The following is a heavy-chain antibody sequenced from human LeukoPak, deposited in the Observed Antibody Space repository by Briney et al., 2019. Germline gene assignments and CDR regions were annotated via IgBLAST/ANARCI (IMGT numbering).Heavy chain of an antibody. Sequence: SVKVSCKASGGTFSSYAISWVRQAPGQGLEWMGGIIPTYGTVNYAQKFQGRVTITTDESASTAYMELSSLRSEDTAVYYCTRSRSGYYSYYFDYRGQGTLVTVSS. D-gene: IGHD3-22*01. V-gene: IGHV1-69*05. CDR3: TRSRSGYYSYYFDY. CDR2: IIPTYGTV. CDR1: GGTFSSYA. J-gene: IGHJ4*02.